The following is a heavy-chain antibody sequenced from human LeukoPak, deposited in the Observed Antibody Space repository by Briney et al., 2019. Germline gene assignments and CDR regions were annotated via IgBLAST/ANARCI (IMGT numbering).Heavy chain of an antibody. V-gene: IGHV4-59*08. Sequence: SETLSLTCTVSGGSISSYYWSWIRQPPGKGLEWIGYIYYSGSTNYNPSLKSRVTISVDTSKNQFSLKLSSVTAADTAVYYCARLKTDQYYYYGMDVWGQGTTVTVSS. CDR2: IYYSGST. J-gene: IGHJ6*02. CDR1: GGSISSYY. CDR3: ARLKTDQYYYYGMDV.